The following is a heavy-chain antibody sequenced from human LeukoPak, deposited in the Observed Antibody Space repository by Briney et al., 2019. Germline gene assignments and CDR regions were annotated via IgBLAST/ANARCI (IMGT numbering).Heavy chain of an antibody. V-gene: IGHV4-59*01. CDR3: ARDRGGGYTDY. Sequence: TSETLSLTCTVSGGSISSYYWSWIRQPPGKGLEWIGYIYYSGSTNYNPSLKSRVTISVDTSKNQFSLKLSSVTAADTAVYYCARDRGGGYTDYWGQGTLVTVSS. D-gene: IGHD6-25*01. CDR2: IYYSGST. CDR1: GGSISSYY. J-gene: IGHJ4*02.